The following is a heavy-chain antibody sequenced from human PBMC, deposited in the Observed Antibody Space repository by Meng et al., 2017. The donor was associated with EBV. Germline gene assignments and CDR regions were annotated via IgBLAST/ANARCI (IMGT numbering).Heavy chain of an antibody. CDR1: GGTFSSYA. D-gene: IGHD6-13*01. Sequence: GQLVQCGAEVKKPGSSVNVSCKASGGTFSSYAISWVRQAPGQGLEWMGGIIPIFGTANYAQKFQDRVTITADKSTSTAYMELSSLRSEDTAVYYCARAEIAAAGRLDYWGQGTLVPSPQ. V-gene: IGHV1-69*06. CDR2: IIPIFGTA. CDR3: ARAEIAAAGRLDY. J-gene: IGHJ4*02.